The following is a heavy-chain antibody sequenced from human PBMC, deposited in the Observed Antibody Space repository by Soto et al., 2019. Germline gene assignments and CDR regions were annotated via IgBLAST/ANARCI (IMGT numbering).Heavy chain of an antibody. CDR1: GFSVSTSGVG. Sequence: SGPTLVNPPQTLTLTCTISGFSVSTSGVGVGWIRQPPGKALEWLALIYWDDDKRYSPSLKSRLTITKDNSKNQVVLTMTNMDPVDTGTYYCAHSLQLVASYYYAMDVWGQGTTVTVSS. CDR3: AHSLQLVASYYYAMDV. CDR2: IYWDDDK. J-gene: IGHJ6*02. D-gene: IGHD6-6*01. V-gene: IGHV2-5*02.